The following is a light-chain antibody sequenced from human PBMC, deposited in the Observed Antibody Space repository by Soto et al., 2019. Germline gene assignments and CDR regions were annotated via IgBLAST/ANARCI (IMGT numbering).Light chain of an antibody. CDR1: SSDVGGYNY. CDR3: SSYTSSSTYVV. CDR2: EVS. J-gene: IGLJ2*01. Sequence: QSALTQPASVSGSPGQSITISCTGTSSDVGGYNYVSWYQPHPGKAPKLMIYEVSNRPSGVSNRFSGSKSGNTASLTISGLKAEDEADYYCSSYTSSSTYVVFGGGTKLTVL. V-gene: IGLV2-14*01.